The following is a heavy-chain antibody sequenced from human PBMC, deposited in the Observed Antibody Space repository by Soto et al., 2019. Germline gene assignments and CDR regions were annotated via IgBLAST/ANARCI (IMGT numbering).Heavy chain of an antibody. V-gene: IGHV3-33*08. J-gene: IGHJ6*02. CDR2: IWHDGSNK. CDR1: GFTFNTYG. D-gene: IGHD2-15*01. CDR3: ASAACTGAYCYSWPFNYGVDV. Sequence: QVQLVESGGGVVQPGGSLRLSCTTSGFTFNTYGMHWVRQAPGKGLEWVASIWHDGSNKYYADSVKGRFTISRDNSKNTLYLQMNRLRAEDTALYHCASAACTGAYCYSWPFNYGVDVWGPGATVTVS.